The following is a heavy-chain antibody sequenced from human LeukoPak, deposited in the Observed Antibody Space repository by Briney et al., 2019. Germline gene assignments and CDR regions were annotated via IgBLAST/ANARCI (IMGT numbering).Heavy chain of an antibody. J-gene: IGHJ6*02. CDR1: GFTFSDHY. V-gene: IGHV3-72*01. CDR2: TRNKANSYTT. D-gene: IGHD2-2*01. Sequence: PGGSLRLSCAASGFTFSDHYVDWVRQAPGKGLEWVGRTRNKANSYTTEYAASVKGRFTISRDDSKNSLYLQMDSLKTEDTAVYYCARGPVPNYYYYGMDVWGQGTTVTVSS. CDR3: ARGPVPNYYYYGMDV.